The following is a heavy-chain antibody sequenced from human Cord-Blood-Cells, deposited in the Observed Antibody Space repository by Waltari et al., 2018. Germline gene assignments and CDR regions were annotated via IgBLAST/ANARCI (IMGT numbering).Heavy chain of an antibody. CDR3: AYSSSWSP. CDR2: ISSSGSTI. Sequence: EVQLVESGGGLVQPGGSLRLSCAASGFTFSSYELNWVRQAPGKGLEWVLDISSSGSTIYYADSVKGRFTISRDNAKNSLYLQMNSLRAEDTAVYYCAYSSSWSPWGQGTLVTVSS. CDR1: GFTFSSYE. J-gene: IGHJ5*02. V-gene: IGHV3-48*03. D-gene: IGHD6-13*01.